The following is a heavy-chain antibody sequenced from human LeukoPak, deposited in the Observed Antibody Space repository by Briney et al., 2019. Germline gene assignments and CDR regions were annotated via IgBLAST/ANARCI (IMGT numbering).Heavy chain of an antibody. J-gene: IGHJ4*02. CDR2: IYSGGST. CDR1: GFTVSSNY. Sequence: GGSLRLSCAASGFTVSSNYMSWVRQAPGKGLEGVSVIYSGGSTYYADSVKGRFTISRDNSKKTLYLQMNSLRAEDTAVYYCARATQVGYFDYWGQGTLVTVSS. D-gene: IGHD1-26*01. CDR3: ARATQVGYFDY. V-gene: IGHV3-66*01.